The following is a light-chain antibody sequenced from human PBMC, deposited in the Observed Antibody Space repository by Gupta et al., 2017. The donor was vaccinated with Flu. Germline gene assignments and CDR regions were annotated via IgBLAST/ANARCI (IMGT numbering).Light chain of an antibody. Sequence: EIVLTQSPATLSLSPGERATLSCRASQSVSSYLAWYQQKPGQAPRLLIYDASNRATGIPARFSGSGSVTXFTLTIXSREPEDFAVYYCQQRSNCPWTFGXGTKVEIK. V-gene: IGKV3-11*01. CDR1: QSVSSY. CDR2: DAS. CDR3: QQRSNCPWT. J-gene: IGKJ1*01.